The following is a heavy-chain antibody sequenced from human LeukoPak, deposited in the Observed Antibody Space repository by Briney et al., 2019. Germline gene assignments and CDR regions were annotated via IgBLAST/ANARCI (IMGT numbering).Heavy chain of an antibody. CDR3: ARENSGITMVRGVIIPESWFDP. CDR1: GGTFSSYA. J-gene: IGHJ5*02. CDR2: IIPILGIA. Sequence: SVKVSCKASGGTFSSYAISWVRQAPGQGLEWMGRIIPILGIANYAQKFQGRVTITAGKSTSTAYMELSSLRSEDAAVYYCARENSGITMVRGVIIPESWFDPWGQGTLVTVSS. D-gene: IGHD3-10*01. V-gene: IGHV1-69*04.